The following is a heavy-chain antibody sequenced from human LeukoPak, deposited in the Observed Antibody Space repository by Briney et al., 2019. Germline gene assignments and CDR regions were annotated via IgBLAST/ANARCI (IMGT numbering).Heavy chain of an antibody. V-gene: IGHV1-18*01. CDR2: ISAYNGNT. CDR1: GYTFTSYG. D-gene: IGHD6-13*01. J-gene: IGHJ1*01. CDR3: ARVDSSSWYSHGDEYFQH. Sequence: ASVKVSRKASGYTFTSYGISWVRQAPGQGLEWMGWISAYNGNTNYAQKLQGRVTMTTDTSTSTAYMEPRSLRSDDTAVYYCARVDSSSWYSHGDEYFQHWGQGTLVTVSS.